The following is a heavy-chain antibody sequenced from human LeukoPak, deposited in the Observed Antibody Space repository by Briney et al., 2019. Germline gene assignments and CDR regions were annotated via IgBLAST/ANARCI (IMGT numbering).Heavy chain of an antibody. D-gene: IGHD2-15*01. CDR1: GYTFTDYY. CDR2: INPDSGGT. Sequence: ASVKVSCKASGYTFTDYYMHWVRQAPGQGLEWMGWINPDSGGTNYAQRFQGRVTMTRDTSISTAYMELSRLRSDDTAFYYCARSRVVVVAAINWFDPWGQGTLVTVSS. V-gene: IGHV1-2*02. J-gene: IGHJ5*02. CDR3: ARSRVVVVAAINWFDP.